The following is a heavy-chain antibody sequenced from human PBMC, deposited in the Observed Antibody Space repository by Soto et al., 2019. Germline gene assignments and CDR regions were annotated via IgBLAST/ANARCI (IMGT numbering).Heavy chain of an antibody. Sequence: QVQLVQSGAEVKKPGSSVKVSCKASGGTFSSYTISWVRQAPGQGLEWMGRIIPILGIANYAQKFQGRVTITADKSTSTAYMELSSLRSEDTAVYYCARGNDIRPGDVRFDPWDQGTLVTVSS. CDR3: ARGNDIRPGDVRFDP. CDR1: GGTFSSYT. D-gene: IGHD3-9*01. V-gene: IGHV1-69*02. CDR2: IIPILGIA. J-gene: IGHJ5*02.